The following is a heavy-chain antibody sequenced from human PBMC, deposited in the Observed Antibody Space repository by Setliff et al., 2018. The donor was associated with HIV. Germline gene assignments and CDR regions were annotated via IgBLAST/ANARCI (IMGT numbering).Heavy chain of an antibody. CDR2: MNPNNGNT. Sequence: ASVKVSCKASGGTFSSYDINWVRQATGQGLEWMGWMNPNNGNTGYAQKFQGRVTVTRDTSISTAYMELSSLRSDDTAVYYCARGTAPRPASVLEFLEWLFPNWFDPWGQGTLVTVSS. V-gene: IGHV1-8*02. CDR1: GGTFSSYD. D-gene: IGHD3-3*02. CDR3: ARGTAPRPASVLEFLEWLFPNWFDP. J-gene: IGHJ5*02.